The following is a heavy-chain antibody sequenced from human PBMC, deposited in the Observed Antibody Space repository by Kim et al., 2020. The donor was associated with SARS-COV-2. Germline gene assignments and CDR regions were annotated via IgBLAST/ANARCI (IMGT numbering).Heavy chain of an antibody. J-gene: IGHJ4*02. V-gene: IGHV3-23*01. CDR2: ISGSGGST. D-gene: IGHD6-13*01. CDR3: AKDPDFSSSWDPYFDY. CDR1: GFTFSSYA. Sequence: GGSLRLSCAASGFTFSSYAMSWVRQAPGKGLEWVSAISGSGGSTYYADSVKGRFTISRDNSKNTLYLQMNSLSAEATAVYYCAKDPDFSSSWDPYFDYWGQGTLVTVSS.